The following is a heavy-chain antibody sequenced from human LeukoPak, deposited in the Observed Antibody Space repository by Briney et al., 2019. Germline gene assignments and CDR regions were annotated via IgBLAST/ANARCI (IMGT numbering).Heavy chain of an antibody. V-gene: IGHV3-73*01. J-gene: IGHJ4*02. CDR1: GFTFSGSA. D-gene: IGHD6-6*01. CDR3: TIHSSSHRDY. Sequence: PGGSLKLSCAASGFTFSGSAMHWVRQASGKGLEWVGRIRSKANGYATAYAASVKGRFTISRDDSKNTAYLQMNSLKTEDTAVYYCTIHSSSHRDYWGQGTLVTVSS. CDR2: IRSKANGYAT.